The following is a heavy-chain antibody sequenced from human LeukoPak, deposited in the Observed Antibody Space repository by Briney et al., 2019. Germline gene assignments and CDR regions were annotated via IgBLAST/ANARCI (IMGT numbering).Heavy chain of an antibody. J-gene: IGHJ4*02. D-gene: IGHD7-27*01. CDR3: ARSTLGIEFDY. CDR1: GYTFTNYG. V-gene: IGHV1-18*01. CDR2: ISAYNDNA. Sequence: GASVKVSCKASGYTFTNYGISWVRQAPGQGLEWMGWISAYNDNAHYAQGLEGRVTMTSETSTRTAYMELRSLRSDDTAVYYCARSTLGIEFDYWARDPWSPSPQ.